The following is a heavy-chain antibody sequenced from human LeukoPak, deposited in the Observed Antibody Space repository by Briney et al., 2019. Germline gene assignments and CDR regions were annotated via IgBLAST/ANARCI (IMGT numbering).Heavy chain of an antibody. CDR2: IYYSGST. V-gene: IGHV4-39*01. J-gene: IGHJ4*02. CDR1: GVSISSSSYY. D-gene: IGHD1-26*01. Sequence: SETLSLTCTVSGVSISSSSYYWGWIRQPPGKGLEWIGNIYYSGSTYYSPSLKSRVTISVDTSKNQFSLKLSSVTAADTAVYYCASTMGGDMFHYWGQGTLVTVSS. CDR3: ASTMGGDMFHY.